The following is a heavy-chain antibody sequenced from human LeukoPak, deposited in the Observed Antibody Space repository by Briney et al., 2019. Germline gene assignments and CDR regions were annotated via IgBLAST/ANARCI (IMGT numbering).Heavy chain of an antibody. D-gene: IGHD3-10*01. J-gene: IGHJ4*02. Sequence: GASVKVSCKASGYTFTSYDINWVRQATGQGLEWMGWMNPNSGNTGYAQKFQGRVTMTRNTSISTAYMELSSLRSEDTAVYYCARGLWGRVLWFGEPYSGIYSFDYWGQGPLVTVSS. CDR1: GYTFTSYD. CDR3: ARGLWGRVLWFGEPYSGIYSFDY. V-gene: IGHV1-8*01. CDR2: MNPNSGNT.